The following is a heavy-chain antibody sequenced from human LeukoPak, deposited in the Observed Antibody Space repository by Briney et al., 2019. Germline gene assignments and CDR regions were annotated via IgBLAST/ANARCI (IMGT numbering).Heavy chain of an antibody. J-gene: IGHJ3*02. D-gene: IGHD2-2*01. Sequence: GASVKVSCKASGYTFTGYSMHWVRQAPGQGLEWMGWINPNSGGTNYAQKFQGWVTMTRDTSISTAYMELSRLRSDDTAVYYCARVHCSSTSCYVGAFDIWGQGTMVTVSS. CDR2: INPNSGGT. V-gene: IGHV1-2*04. CDR1: GYTFTGYS. CDR3: ARVHCSSTSCYVGAFDI.